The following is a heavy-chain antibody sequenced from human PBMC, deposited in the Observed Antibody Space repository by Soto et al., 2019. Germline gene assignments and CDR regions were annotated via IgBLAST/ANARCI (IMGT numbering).Heavy chain of an antibody. D-gene: IGHD6-19*01. V-gene: IGHV1-69*12. Sequence: VHLVQSGAEVKKPGSSVTVSCKTSGDSFSRFAVSWVRQAPGQGLEWMGGIIPLFDTPNYAQKFRGRVTITADESTGTAILELSSLTSDDTAIYYCARGPEYNSGWYYFDYWAQGTLVSVSS. CDR2: IIPLFDTP. CDR1: GDSFSRFA. J-gene: IGHJ4*02. CDR3: ARGPEYNSGWYYFDY.